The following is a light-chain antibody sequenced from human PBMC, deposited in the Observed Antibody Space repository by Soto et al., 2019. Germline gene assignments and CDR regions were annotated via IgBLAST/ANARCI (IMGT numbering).Light chain of an antibody. Sequence: DPLMTQSPSSVSASIGDRVILTCRASRDISTWLAWYQQKPGQAPKLLISKASNLQSGVPSRVSGSGSGRQFTIILSSLQPADFATYFCRQANSFPRTFGQATTVEIK. CDR1: RDISTW. J-gene: IGKJ1*01. CDR3: RQANSFPRT. V-gene: IGKV1-12*01. CDR2: KAS.